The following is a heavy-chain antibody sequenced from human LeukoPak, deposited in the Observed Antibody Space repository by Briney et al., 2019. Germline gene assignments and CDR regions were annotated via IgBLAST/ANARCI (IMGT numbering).Heavy chain of an antibody. J-gene: IGHJ4*02. D-gene: IGHD6-19*01. Sequence: GGSLRLSCAASGFTFSSNAMSWARQAPGKGLEWVSGISSSGSGGNTYYADSVKGRFTISRDSSKNTLFLQMNTLRAEDTAVYYCARDRIYSSGWYYFDYWGQGTLVTVSS. CDR1: GFTFSSNA. CDR2: ISSSGSGGNT. V-gene: IGHV3-23*01. CDR3: ARDRIYSSGWYYFDY.